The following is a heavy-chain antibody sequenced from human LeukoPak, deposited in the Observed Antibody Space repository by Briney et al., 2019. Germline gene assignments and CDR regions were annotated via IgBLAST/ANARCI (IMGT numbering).Heavy chain of an antibody. J-gene: IGHJ6*02. Sequence: QPGRSLRLSCAASGFTFSSYAMHWVRQAPGKGLEWVAVISYDGSNKYYADSVKGRFTISRDNSKNTLYLQMNSLRAEDTAVYYCAGTKLGRSYGMVVWGQGTTVTVSS. CDR1: GFTFSSYA. D-gene: IGHD2-2*01. V-gene: IGHV3-30-3*01. CDR3: AGTKLGRSYGMVV. CDR2: ISYDGSNK.